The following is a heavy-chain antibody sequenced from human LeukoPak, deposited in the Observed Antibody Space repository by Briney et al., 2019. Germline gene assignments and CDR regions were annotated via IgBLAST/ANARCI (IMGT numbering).Heavy chain of an antibody. CDR3: AKDRVGSCSTTSCPIDY. J-gene: IGHJ4*02. D-gene: IGHD2-2*01. V-gene: IGHV3-23*01. CDR1: GFTFSNFA. Sequence: GGSLRLSCAASGFTFSNFAMSWVRQAPGEGLEWGSAISASGGHTYYADSVKGRFTISRDSSKNTQYLQMNSLRADDTALYYCAKDRVGSCSTTSCPIDYWGQGTLVTVSS. CDR2: ISASGGHT.